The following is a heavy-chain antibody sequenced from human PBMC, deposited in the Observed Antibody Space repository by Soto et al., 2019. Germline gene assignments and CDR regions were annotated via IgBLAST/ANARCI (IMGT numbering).Heavy chain of an antibody. D-gene: IGHD3-16*01. Sequence: QVQLVQSGAEVKKPGSSVKGSCKDSGGTFSSYAISWVRQAPGQGLEWMGGIIPIFGTANYAQKFQGRVTITADEGTSKAYMGLSSRRSADTAVYCCARDPRGYVWCDYWGQGTLVTVSA. CDR2: IIPIFGTA. CDR1: GGTFSSYA. V-gene: IGHV1-69*01. J-gene: IGHJ4*02. CDR3: ARDPRGYVWCDY.